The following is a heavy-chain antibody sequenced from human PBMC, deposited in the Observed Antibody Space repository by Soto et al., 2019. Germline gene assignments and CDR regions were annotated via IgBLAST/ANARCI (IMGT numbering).Heavy chain of an antibody. CDR1: GGSFSGYY. J-gene: IGHJ4*02. D-gene: IGHD5-18*01. V-gene: IGHV4-34*01. Sequence: QVQLQQWGAGLLKPSETLSLTCAVYGGSFSGYYWSWIRQPPGKGLEWIGEINHSGSTNYNPSLKSRVTISVDTSKNQFSLKLSSVTAADTAVYYCARGRYSYGPTRTYYFDYWGQGTLVTVSS. CDR3: ARGRYSYGPTRTYYFDY. CDR2: INHSGST.